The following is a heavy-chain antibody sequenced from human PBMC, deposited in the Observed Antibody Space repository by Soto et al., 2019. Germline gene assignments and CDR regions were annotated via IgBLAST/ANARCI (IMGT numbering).Heavy chain of an antibody. CDR3: ARQPESTSYFDY. J-gene: IGHJ4*02. CDR2: VYQSGTT. D-gene: IGHD2-2*01. Sequence: PSETLSLTCSVSGASISTSSDFWGWIRQAPGKGLEWMGNVYQSGTTRLNPSLKSRVSIFVDRSKNQFSLELNSATAADRAVYYCARQPESTSYFDYWGQGILVTVS. V-gene: IGHV4-39*01. CDR1: GASISTSSDF.